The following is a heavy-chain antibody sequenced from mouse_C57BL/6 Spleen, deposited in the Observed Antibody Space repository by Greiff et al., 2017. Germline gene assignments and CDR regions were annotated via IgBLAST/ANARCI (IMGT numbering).Heavy chain of an antibody. J-gene: IGHJ2*01. CDR1: GYTFTSYW. CDR3: ARGFTTVVAPYFDY. V-gene: IGHV1-55*01. CDR2: IYPGSGST. Sequence: VQLQQPGAELVKPGASVKMSCKASGYTFTSYWITWVKQRPGQGLEWIGDIYPGSGSTNYNEKFTSKAKLTVDTSSSTAYMQLSSLTSEDSAVYYCARGFTTVVAPYFDYWGQGTTLTVSS. D-gene: IGHD1-1*01.